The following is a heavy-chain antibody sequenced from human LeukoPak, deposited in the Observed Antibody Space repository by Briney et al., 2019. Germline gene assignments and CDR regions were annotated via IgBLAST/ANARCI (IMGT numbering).Heavy chain of an antibody. V-gene: IGHV1-46*01. D-gene: IGHD1-1*01. CDR1: GYTFTSYY. CDR3: ARVMGELERLYYGMDV. Sequence: ASVKVSCKASGYTFTSYYMHWVRQAPGQGLEWIGIINPSGGSTSYAQKFQGRVTMTRDTSTSTVYMELSSLRSEDTAVYYCARVMGELERLYYGMDVWGQGTTVTVSS. CDR2: INPSGGST. J-gene: IGHJ6*02.